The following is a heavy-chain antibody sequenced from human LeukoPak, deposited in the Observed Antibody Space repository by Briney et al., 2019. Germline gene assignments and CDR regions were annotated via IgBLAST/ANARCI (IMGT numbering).Heavy chain of an antibody. D-gene: IGHD3-16*01. J-gene: IGHJ6*02. CDR3: ARGGGLDV. CDR2: INQDGSEK. V-gene: IGHV3-7*03. Sequence: GGSLRLSCAASGITFSRFWMSWVRQAPGKGLQWVANINQDGSEKHYVDSVKGRFTISRDNAENSLYLQMSNLRAEDTAVYFCARGGGLDVWGQGATVTVSS. CDR1: GITFSRFW.